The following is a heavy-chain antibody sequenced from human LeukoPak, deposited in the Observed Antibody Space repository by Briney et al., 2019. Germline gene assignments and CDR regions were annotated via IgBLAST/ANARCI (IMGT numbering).Heavy chain of an antibody. V-gene: IGHV1-2*02. D-gene: IGHD6-6*01. Sequence: ASVKVSCKASGYTFTSYDINWVRQATGQGLEWMGWMKPNSGGTNYAQKFQGRVTMTRDTSISTAYMELSRLRSDDTGVYYCARGGPGIAARLGDDYWGQGTLVTVSS. CDR2: MKPNSGGT. CDR3: ARGGPGIAARLGDDY. CDR1: GYTFTSYD. J-gene: IGHJ4*02.